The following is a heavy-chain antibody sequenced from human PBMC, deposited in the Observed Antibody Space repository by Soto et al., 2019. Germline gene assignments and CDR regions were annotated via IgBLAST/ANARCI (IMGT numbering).Heavy chain of an antibody. CDR1: GGSISSSTYF. J-gene: IGHJ3*02. CDR2: IYNSGST. V-gene: IGHV4-39*01. D-gene: IGHD3-16*01. CDR3: GRFESLLRWGPEAATNIFHI. Sequence: QVQLQESGPGLVKPSETLSLTCTVSGGSISSSTYFWGWIRQPPGKGLEWIGSIYNSGSTYYNPSPSSRVTIPVEPPTNHFSLNLGSVAPGDAAVYYCGRFESLLRWGPEAATNIFHIGGQGPRVPVSS.